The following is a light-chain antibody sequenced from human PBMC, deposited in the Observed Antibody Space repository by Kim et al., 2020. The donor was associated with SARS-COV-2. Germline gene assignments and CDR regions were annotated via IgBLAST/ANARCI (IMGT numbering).Light chain of an antibody. CDR1: KLGYKY. J-gene: IGLJ2*01. Sequence: SYELTQPPSVSVSPGQTASITCSGDKLGYKYACWYQQKPGQSPVLVIYQDSKRPSGIPERFSGSNSGNTATLTISGTPAMDEADYYCQAWDSSTVVFGGGTQLTVL. V-gene: IGLV3-1*01. CDR3: QAWDSSTVV. CDR2: QDS.